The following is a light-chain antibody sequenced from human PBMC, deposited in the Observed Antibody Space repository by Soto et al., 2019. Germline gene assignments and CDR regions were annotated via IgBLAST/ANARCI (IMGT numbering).Light chain of an antibody. Sequence: EIVLTQSPVTLSLYPGERASLFCRASQRIASHLAWYQQKQGQPHWLLTHDTSTRATAIRARFSGSGSGTNFTLNISRLEPDDFGVYYCQQRNSWHPSITFAPGTRPEIK. J-gene: IGKJ5*01. CDR2: DTS. CDR1: QRIASH. CDR3: QQRNSWHPSIT. V-gene: IGKV3-11*01.